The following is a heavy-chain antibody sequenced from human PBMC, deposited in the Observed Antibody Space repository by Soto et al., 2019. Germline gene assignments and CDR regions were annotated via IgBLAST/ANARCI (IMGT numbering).Heavy chain of an antibody. V-gene: IGHV4-31*03. D-gene: IGHD3-3*01. J-gene: IGHJ4*02. Sequence: QVQLQESGPGLVKPSQTLSLTCTVPGGSISSGGYYWSWIRQHPGKGLEWIGDIYYSGSTYYNPPLKSRVTISVDTSKTQFSLKLSSVTAADTAVYYCAGVDFWSGYPIDYWGQGTLVTVSS. CDR2: IYYSGST. CDR3: AGVDFWSGYPIDY. CDR1: GGSISSGGYY.